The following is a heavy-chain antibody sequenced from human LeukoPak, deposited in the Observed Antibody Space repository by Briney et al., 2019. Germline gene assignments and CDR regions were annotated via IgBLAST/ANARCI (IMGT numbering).Heavy chain of an antibody. CDR3: ARLWYCSGGSCYFYFDY. CDR1: GGSIRSSNSF. J-gene: IGHJ4*02. D-gene: IGHD2-15*01. V-gene: IGHV4-39*01. CDR2: IYYNGNT. Sequence: SETLSLTCSVSGGSIRSSNSFWGWIRQPPGERLEWIATIYYNGNTYYNPSLQSRVTISVDTSKNQFSLKLSSVTAADTAVYYCARLWYCSGGSCYFYFDYWGQGTLVTVSS.